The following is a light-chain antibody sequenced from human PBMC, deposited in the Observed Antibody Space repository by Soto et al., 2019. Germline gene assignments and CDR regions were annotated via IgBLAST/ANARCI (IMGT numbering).Light chain of an antibody. V-gene: IGKV3-20*01. J-gene: IGKJ3*01. CDR1: EHVSSTS. CDR2: GAS. Sequence: EIVLAQSPGTLSVSPGERATLSCTASEHVSSTSLAWYQQRPGQAPRLRIYGASTRAAGIPDRFSGRGSGTDYTLTNTGLEPEDFAVYYCQHYHTSTFTFGPGTKVEI. CDR3: QHYHTSTFT.